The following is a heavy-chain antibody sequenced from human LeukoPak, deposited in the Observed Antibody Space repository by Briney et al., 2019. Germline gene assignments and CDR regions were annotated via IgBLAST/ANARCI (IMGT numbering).Heavy chain of an antibody. CDR1: GFTFSSYS. J-gene: IGHJ6*03. Sequence: GGSLRLSCAASGFTFSSYSMNWVRQAPGKGLEWVSSISSSSSYIYYADSVKGRFTISRDNAKNSLYLQMNSLRAEDTAVYYCARGSLGPGYGAAAGLNYYYYMDVWGKGTTVTISS. V-gene: IGHV3-21*01. CDR2: ISSSSSYI. D-gene: IGHD6-13*01. CDR3: ARGSLGPGYGAAAGLNYYYYMDV.